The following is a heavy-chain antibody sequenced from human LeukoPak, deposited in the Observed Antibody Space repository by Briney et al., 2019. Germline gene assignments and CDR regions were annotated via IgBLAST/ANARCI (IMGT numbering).Heavy chain of an antibody. CDR2: ISYDGGYK. V-gene: IGHV3-30*04. CDR1: GFTFNNYA. CDR3: ARDWFHAIGY. Sequence: GGSLRLSCAASGFTFNNYAMHWVRQAPGKGLGRVARISYDGGYKYYADSVKGRVTISRDNSKKTLYLQLNSLRAEDTAVCYCARDWFHAIGYWGQGPLVTVSS. J-gene: IGHJ4*02. D-gene: IGHD2/OR15-2a*01.